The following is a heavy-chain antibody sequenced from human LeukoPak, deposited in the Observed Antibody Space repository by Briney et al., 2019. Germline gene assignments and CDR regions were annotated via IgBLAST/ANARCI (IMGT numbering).Heavy chain of an antibody. J-gene: IGHJ4*02. D-gene: IGHD3-22*01. V-gene: IGHV4-31*03. Sequence: PSQTLSLTCTVSGGSISSGGYCWSWIRQHPGTGLEWIGYIYYSGSTYYNPSLKSRVTISVDTSKNQFSLKLKSVTAADTAVYYCANLHYVSSGSNFDYWGQGTLVTVSS. CDR3: ANLHYVSSGSNFDY. CDR2: IYYSGST. CDR1: GGSISSGGYC.